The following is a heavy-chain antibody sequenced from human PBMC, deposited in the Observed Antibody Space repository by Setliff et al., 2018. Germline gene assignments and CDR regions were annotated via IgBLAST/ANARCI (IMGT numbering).Heavy chain of an antibody. D-gene: IGHD3-10*01. Sequence: SETLSLTCTVPGGSISSISYYWGWIRQPPGKGLEWIGTVYDSGTTYYNPSLKRRATISLDTSKNQFSLKLNSVTAADTAVYYCARDPVKQLVNWFDPWGQGTLVTVSS. CDR2: VYDSGTT. J-gene: IGHJ5*02. CDR3: ARDPVKQLVNWFDP. CDR1: GGSISSISYY. V-gene: IGHV4-39*07.